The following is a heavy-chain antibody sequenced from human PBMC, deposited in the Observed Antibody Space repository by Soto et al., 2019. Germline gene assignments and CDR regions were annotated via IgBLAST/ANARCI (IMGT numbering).Heavy chain of an antibody. D-gene: IGHD3-22*01. V-gene: IGHV3-30-3*01. CDR2: ISYDGNNK. CDR1: GFIFSNSA. CDR3: AREVASYDRSGFFDY. Sequence: GGSLRLSCAGSGFIFSNSAFHWVRQAPGKGLEWVALISYDGNNKYYADSVKGRFTISRDNSKNTLYLQMHSLRADDTAVYYCAREVASYDRSGFFDYWGQGALVTVSS. J-gene: IGHJ4*02.